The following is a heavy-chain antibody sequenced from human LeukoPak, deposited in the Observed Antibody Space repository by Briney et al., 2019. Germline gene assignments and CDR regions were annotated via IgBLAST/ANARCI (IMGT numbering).Heavy chain of an antibody. Sequence: GGSLRLSCAASGFTFSSYSMNWVRQAPGKGLEWVSSISSSSSYIYYADSVKGRFTISRDNAKNSLYLQMNSLRAEDTAVYYCARIYDSSGYYQRLLAVGYYMDVWGKGTTVTVSS. CDR2: ISSSSSYI. J-gene: IGHJ6*03. CDR1: GFTFSSYS. V-gene: IGHV3-21*01. CDR3: ARIYDSSGYYQRLLAVGYYMDV. D-gene: IGHD3-22*01.